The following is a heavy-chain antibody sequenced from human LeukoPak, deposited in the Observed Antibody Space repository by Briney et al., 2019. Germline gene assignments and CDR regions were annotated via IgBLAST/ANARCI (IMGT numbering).Heavy chain of an antibody. CDR1: GGIFSSYA. Sequence: SVKVSCKASGGIFSSYAISWVRQAPGQGLEWMGRIIPILGIANYAQKFQGRVTITADKSTSTAYMELSSLRSEDTAVYYCARVQPGRGFMTTVTTGGDAFDIWGQGTMVTVSS. J-gene: IGHJ3*02. V-gene: IGHV1-69*04. CDR3: ARVQPGRGFMTTVTTGGDAFDI. CDR2: IIPILGIA. D-gene: IGHD4-17*01.